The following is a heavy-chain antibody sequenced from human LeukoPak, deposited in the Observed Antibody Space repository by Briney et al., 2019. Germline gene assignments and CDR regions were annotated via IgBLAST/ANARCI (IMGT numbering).Heavy chain of an antibody. CDR2: IIPIFGTA. CDR1: GGTFSSYA. Sequence: ASVTVSFTASGGTFSSYAINWVRQAPGQGLEWMGGIIPIFGTANYAQKFQGRVTITADESTSTAYMELSSLRSEDTAVYYCARDLRNYDSSGEFDPWGQGTLVTVSS. J-gene: IGHJ5*02. D-gene: IGHD3-22*01. V-gene: IGHV1-69*13. CDR3: ARDLRNYDSSGEFDP.